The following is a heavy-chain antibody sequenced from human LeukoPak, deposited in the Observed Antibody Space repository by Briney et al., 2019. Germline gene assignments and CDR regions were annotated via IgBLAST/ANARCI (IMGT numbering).Heavy chain of an antibody. D-gene: IGHD2-21*02. V-gene: IGHV4-34*01. CDR2: INHSGST. Sequence: PSETLSLTCAVYGGSFSGYYWSWIRQPPGKGLEWIGEINHSGSTNYNPPLKSRVTISVDTSKNQFSLKLSSVTAADTAVYYCARENVVVTAIDYWGQGTLVTVSS. CDR3: ARENVVVTAIDY. J-gene: IGHJ4*02. CDR1: GGSFSGYY.